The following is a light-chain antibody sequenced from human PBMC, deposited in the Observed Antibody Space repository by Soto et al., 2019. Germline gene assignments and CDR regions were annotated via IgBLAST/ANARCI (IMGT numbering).Light chain of an antibody. CDR3: QPYNNWPPWT. CDR2: DAS. CDR1: QSVSSSY. J-gene: IGKJ1*01. V-gene: IGKV3D-20*01. Sequence: EFVLTQSPATLSLSPGERATLSCGASQSVSSSYVAWYQHRPGLAPRLLIHDASSRATGIPARFSGSGSGTEFTLTISSLQSEDFAVYYCQPYNNWPPWTFGQGTKVDIK.